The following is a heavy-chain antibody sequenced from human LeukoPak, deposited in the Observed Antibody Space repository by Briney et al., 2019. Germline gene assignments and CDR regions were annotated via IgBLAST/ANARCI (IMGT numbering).Heavy chain of an antibody. V-gene: IGHV4-59*01. CDR3: SGRNYYDSSGYFSNMDV. D-gene: IGHD3-22*01. CDR2: IYYSGST. CDR1: GASISTYY. J-gene: IGHJ6*03. Sequence: PSETLSLTCTVSGASISTYYWSWIRQPPGKGLEWIGYIYYSGSTNYNPSLKSRVTISVDTSKNQFSLKLSSVTAAGTAVYYCSGRNYYDSSGYFSNMDVWGKGTTVTVSS.